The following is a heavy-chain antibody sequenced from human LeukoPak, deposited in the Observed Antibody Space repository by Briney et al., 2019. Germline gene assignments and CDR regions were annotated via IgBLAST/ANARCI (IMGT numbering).Heavy chain of an antibody. J-gene: IGHJ4*02. D-gene: IGHD3-10*01. CDR1: GFTFSSYG. V-gene: IGHV3-23*01. CDR2: INGDGRST. Sequence: GGTLRLSCAASGFTFSSYGMSWVRQAPGKGLVWVSRINGDGRSTTYADSVKGRFTISRDNAENTLYLQMNSLRAEDTAVYYCAKDRRAGSYDYWGQGTLVTVSS. CDR3: AKDRRAGSYDY.